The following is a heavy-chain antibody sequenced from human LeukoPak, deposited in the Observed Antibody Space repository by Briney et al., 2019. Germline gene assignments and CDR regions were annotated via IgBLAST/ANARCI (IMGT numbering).Heavy chain of an antibody. CDR2: IYYSGNT. J-gene: IGHJ4*02. D-gene: IGHD3-10*02. CDR1: GVSITTYY. CDR3: ASARDVVIDY. Sequence: SETLSLTCTVSGVSITTYYWSWIRQPPGKGLEWIGFIYYSGNTNYNPSLKSRLTISVDTSKNQVSLKPNYVTAEDTAVYYCASARDVVIDYWGQGALVTVSS. V-gene: IGHV4-59*12.